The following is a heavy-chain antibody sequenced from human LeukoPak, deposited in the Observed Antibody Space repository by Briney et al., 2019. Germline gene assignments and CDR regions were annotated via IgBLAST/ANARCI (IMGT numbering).Heavy chain of an antibody. CDR2: ISYSGSP. CDR1: GDSIATYY. CDR3: ARRKGCCGGSCYGDTFDY. V-gene: IGHV4-59*08. D-gene: IGHD2-15*01. Sequence: SETLSLTCSVSGDSIATYYWSWIRQPPGKGLEWIGYISYSGSPYYNPSLKSRVTMSVDTSKNQFSLKLSSVTAADTAVYYCARRKGCCGGSCYGDTFDYWGQGTLVTVSS. J-gene: IGHJ4*02.